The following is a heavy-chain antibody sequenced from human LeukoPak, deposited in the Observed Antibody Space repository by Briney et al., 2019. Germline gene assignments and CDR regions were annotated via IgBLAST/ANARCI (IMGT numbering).Heavy chain of an antibody. CDR2: IYPGDSDT. D-gene: IGHD4-17*01. Sequence: GESLQISCKGSGYLFTSYWIGWVRQMPGKGLEWMGIIYPGDSDTRYSPSFQGQVTISADKSISTAYLQWSSLKASDTAMYYCARHTRVTTLYYYYYGMDVWGQGTTVTVSS. V-gene: IGHV5-51*01. CDR1: GYLFTSYW. J-gene: IGHJ6*02. CDR3: ARHTRVTTLYYYYYGMDV.